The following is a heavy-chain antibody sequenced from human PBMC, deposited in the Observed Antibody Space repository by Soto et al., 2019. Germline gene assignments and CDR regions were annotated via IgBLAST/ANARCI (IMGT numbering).Heavy chain of an antibody. D-gene: IGHD2-15*01. CDR1: GGSISSGDYY. CDR3: ARVGILYYYYGMDV. CDR2: IYYSGST. Sequence: QVQLQESGPLLVKPSQTLSLTCTFAGGSISSGDYYWSWIRQPPGKGLEWIGYIYYSGSTYYKPAHKSRVTISVDTSKNQFSLKLSSVTAADTAVYYCARVGILYYYYGMDVWGQGNTVTVSS. V-gene: IGHV4-30-4*01. J-gene: IGHJ6*02.